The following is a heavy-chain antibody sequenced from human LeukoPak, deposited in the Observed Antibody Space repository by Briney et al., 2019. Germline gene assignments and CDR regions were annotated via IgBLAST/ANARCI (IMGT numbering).Heavy chain of an antibody. CDR1: GGSISSGSYY. D-gene: IGHD3-22*01. V-gene: IGHV4-61*02. CDR3: ARESYYYDSSGYDGRGIYYYYYMDV. J-gene: IGHJ6*03. CDR2: IYTSGST. Sequence: SQTLSLTCTVSGGSISSGSYYWSWIRQPAGKGLEWIGRIYTSGSTNYNPSLKSRVTISVDTSKNQFSLKLSSVTAADTAVYYCARESYYYDSSGYDGRGIYYYYYMDVWGKGTTVTVSS.